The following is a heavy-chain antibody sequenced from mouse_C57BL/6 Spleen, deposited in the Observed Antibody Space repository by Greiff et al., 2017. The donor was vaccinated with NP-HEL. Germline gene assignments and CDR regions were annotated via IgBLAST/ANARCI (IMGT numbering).Heavy chain of an antibody. Sequence: QVQLQQPGAELVKPGASVKMSCKASGYTFTSYWITWVKQRPGQGLEWIGDIYPGSGSTNYNEKFKGKATLTVDTSSSTAYVQISSLTSEDSAVYDCARGDYYGSRPWFAYWGQGTLVTVSA. CDR2: IYPGSGST. CDR1: GYTFTSYW. CDR3: ARGDYYGSRPWFAY. J-gene: IGHJ3*01. D-gene: IGHD1-1*01. V-gene: IGHV1-55*01.